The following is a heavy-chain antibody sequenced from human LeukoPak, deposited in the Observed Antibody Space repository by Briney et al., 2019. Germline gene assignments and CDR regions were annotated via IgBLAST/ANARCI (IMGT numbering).Heavy chain of an antibody. D-gene: IGHD2-21*02. CDR1: GFLLGSYG. CDR3: ARGGTYCGGVCYPLDH. J-gene: IGHJ4*02. CDR2: ISAYNGQT. Sequence: GSSVKVSCKASGFLLGSYGVSWVRQAPGQGLEWVAWISAYNGQTKIADKPQGRVTLTADTSTNTVYMEVQNLRSDDTAVYFCARGGTYCGGVCYPLDHWGQGTLVTVSS. V-gene: IGHV1-18*04.